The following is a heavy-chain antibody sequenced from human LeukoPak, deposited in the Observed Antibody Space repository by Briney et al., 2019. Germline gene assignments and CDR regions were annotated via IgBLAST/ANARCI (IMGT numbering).Heavy chain of an antibody. J-gene: IGHJ4*02. CDR2: INSDGSST. Sequence: GGSLRLSCAASGFTFSSYWMRWVRQAPGKGLVWVSRINSDGSSTTYADSVKGRFTISRDNAKNTVYLQMNNLRVEDTAVYYCARDAGWRLLDYWGRGTQVTVSS. V-gene: IGHV3-74*03. CDR3: ARDAGWRLLDY. D-gene: IGHD6-25*01. CDR1: GFTFSSYW.